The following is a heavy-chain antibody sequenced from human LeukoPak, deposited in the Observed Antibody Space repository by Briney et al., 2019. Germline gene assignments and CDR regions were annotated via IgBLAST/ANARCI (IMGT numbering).Heavy chain of an antibody. J-gene: IGHJ5*02. D-gene: IGHD2-8*01. CDR2: VYYSGST. V-gene: IGHV4-39*01. CDR3: ARASFNVVFGNWFDP. CDR1: SGSIGSSSNY. Sequence: SETLSLTCTVSSGSIGSSSNYWGWIRQAPGKGLEWIGNVYYSGSTFYNPSLKSRVTVSVDTSKNQFSLKLRSVTAADTAIYYCARASFNVVFGNWFDPWGQGTLVTVSS.